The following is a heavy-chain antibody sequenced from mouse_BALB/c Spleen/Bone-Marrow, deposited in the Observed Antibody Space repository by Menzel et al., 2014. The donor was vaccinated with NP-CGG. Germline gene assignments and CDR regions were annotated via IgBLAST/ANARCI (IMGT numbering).Heavy chain of an antibody. CDR2: IDPENGDT. CDR1: GFNIKDYY. D-gene: IGHD1-1*01. Sequence: EVQLQESGAELVRSGASVKLSCTASGFNIKDYYMHWVKQRPEQGLEWIGWIDPENGDTEYAPKFQGKATITADTSSNTAYLQLSSLTSEDTAVYYCASYYYGHYFDYWCQGTTLTVSS. CDR3: ASYYYGHYFDY. J-gene: IGHJ2*01. V-gene: IGHV14-4*02.